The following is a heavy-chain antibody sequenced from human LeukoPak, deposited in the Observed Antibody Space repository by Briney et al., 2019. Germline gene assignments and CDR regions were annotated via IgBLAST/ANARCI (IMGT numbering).Heavy chain of an antibody. CDR1: GFTFSIYW. V-gene: IGHV3-7*01. Sequence: GGSPRLTRTASGFTFSIYWMSWVRQAPGQGLEWVASIKEDGSEEHYVDSVKGRFTISRDNARNSVHVQMNSLRAEDTAVYFCARIRPGNYFDYWAREPWSPSPQ. CDR3: ARIRPGNYFDY. J-gene: IGHJ4*02. D-gene: IGHD6-6*01. CDR2: IKEDGSEE.